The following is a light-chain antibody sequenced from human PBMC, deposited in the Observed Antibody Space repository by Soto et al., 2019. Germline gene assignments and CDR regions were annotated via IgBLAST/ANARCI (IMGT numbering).Light chain of an antibody. CDR2: QTS. CDR3: HQRQGWPRT. CDR1: QYINTR. Sequence: EIVLTQSPATLSSFPGDRVTLSCRASQYINTRLAWYQHRPGQAPRLLTYQTSIRAAGIPARFSASGTGTDFTLTISDVQPEGFAVYYCHQRQGWPRTFGQGTKVDIK. J-gene: IGKJ1*01. V-gene: IGKV3-11*01.